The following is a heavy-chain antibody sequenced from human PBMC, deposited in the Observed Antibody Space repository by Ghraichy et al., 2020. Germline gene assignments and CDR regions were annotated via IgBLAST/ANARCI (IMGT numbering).Heavy chain of an antibody. CDR1: GFTFSSYE. CDR3: ARTYYDSSGYKTVPDAFDI. J-gene: IGHJ3*02. V-gene: IGHV3-48*03. CDR2: ISGSGGSGSTI. D-gene: IGHD3-22*01. Sequence: GESLNISCAASGFTFSSYEMNWVRQAPGKGLEWLSYISGSGGSGSTIYYADSVKGRFTISRDNAKKSLYLQMNSLRVEDTAVYYCARTYYDSSGYKTVPDAFDIWGQGTMVTVSS.